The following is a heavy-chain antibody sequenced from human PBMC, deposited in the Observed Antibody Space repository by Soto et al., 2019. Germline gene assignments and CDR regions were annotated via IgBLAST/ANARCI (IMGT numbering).Heavy chain of an antibody. Sequence: QVQLQESGPGLVKPSQTLSLTCSVSGGSISSGGYYWSWIRQHPGKGLEWIGYIYDSGNTYYNPYLKRRVAISADRSKNQFSLKLTSVTAADTAVYYCGRESGTQQVVYWGQGTLVTVSS. CDR2: IYDSGNT. J-gene: IGHJ4*02. D-gene: IGHD6-13*01. CDR1: GGSISSGGYY. CDR3: GRESGTQQVVY. V-gene: IGHV4-31*03.